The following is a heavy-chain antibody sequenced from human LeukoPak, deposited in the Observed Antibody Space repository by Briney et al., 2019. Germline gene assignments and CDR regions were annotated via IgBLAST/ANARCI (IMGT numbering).Heavy chain of an antibody. D-gene: IGHD1-26*01. CDR2: IKEDGSEK. J-gene: IGHJ4*02. Sequence: GGSLRLSCAASGFTFSNYWMTWVRQAPGKGLEWVANIKEDGSEKYYVDSVEGRFTISRDNAENSLYLPMNSLGAEDTAVYYCARGGQYHYWGQGTLVTVSS. CDR1: GFTFSNYW. CDR3: ARGGQYHY. V-gene: IGHV3-7*01.